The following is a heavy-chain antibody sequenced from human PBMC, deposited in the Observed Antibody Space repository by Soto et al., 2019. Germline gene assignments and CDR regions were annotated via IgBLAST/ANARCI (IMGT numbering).Heavy chain of an antibody. J-gene: IGHJ5*02. D-gene: IGHD3-10*01. CDR2: ISSSSSYI. Sequence: GGSLRLSCAASGFTFSSYSMNWVRQAPGKGLEWVSSISSSSSYIYYADSVKGRFTISRDNAKNSLYLQMNSLRAEDTAVYYCARDRFPFGPPEWFDPWGQGTLVTVSS. V-gene: IGHV3-21*01. CDR1: GFTFSSYS. CDR3: ARDRFPFGPPEWFDP.